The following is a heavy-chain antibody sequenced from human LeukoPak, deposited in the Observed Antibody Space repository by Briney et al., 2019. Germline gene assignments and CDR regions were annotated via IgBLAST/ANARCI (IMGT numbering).Heavy chain of an antibody. J-gene: IGHJ6*03. CDR2: INHSGST. V-gene: IGHV4-34*01. D-gene: IGHD2-8*01. Sequence: PSETLSLTCAVYGGSFSGYYWSWIRQPPGKGLEWIGEINHSGSTNYNPSLKSRVTISVDTSKNQFSLKLSSVTAADTAVYYCARHRAARPPILYPPYYYYYMDVWGKGTTVTVSS. CDR3: ARHRAARPPILYPPYYYYYMDV. CDR1: GGSFSGYY.